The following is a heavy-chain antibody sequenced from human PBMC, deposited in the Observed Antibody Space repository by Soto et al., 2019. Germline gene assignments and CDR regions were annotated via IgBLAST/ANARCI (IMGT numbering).Heavy chain of an antibody. CDR3: ARDDCSGGSCYSSYYYCRMDV. Sequence: QVQLVQSGAEVKKPGSSVKVSCKASGGTFSSYAISWVRQAPGQGLEWMGGIIPIFGTANYAQKFQGRVTITADESTSTAYMELSSLGSEDTAVYYCARDDCSGGSCYSSYYYCRMDVWGQGPTVTVSS. J-gene: IGHJ6*02. D-gene: IGHD2-15*01. CDR1: GGTFSSYA. CDR2: IIPIFGTA. V-gene: IGHV1-69*01.